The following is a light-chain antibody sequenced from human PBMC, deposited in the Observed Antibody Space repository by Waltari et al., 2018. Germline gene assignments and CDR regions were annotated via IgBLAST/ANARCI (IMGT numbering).Light chain of an antibody. J-gene: IGKJ2*01. CDR2: ATS. V-gene: IGKV1-12*01. Sequence: DIQMTQSPSSVSASVGDSVTITCRASLDVRNWLAWYQQKPGKAPKLLISATSRLQSGVPSRFSGTGSGTHFSLTITSLQPEDFATYFCQQANTFPYTFGQGTKLEIK. CDR3: QQANTFPYT. CDR1: LDVRNW.